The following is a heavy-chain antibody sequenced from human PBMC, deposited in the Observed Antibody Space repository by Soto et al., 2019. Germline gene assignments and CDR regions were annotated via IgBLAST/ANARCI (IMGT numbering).Heavy chain of an antibody. CDR3: AREDVLLWFGELGPLDY. Sequence: QVQLVESGGGVVQPGRSLRLSCAASGFTFSSYGMHWVRQAPGKGLEWVAGIWGDGSNKYYADSVKGRFTISRDNSKNTLYLQMTSLRAEDTAVYYCAREDVLLWFGELGPLDYWGQGTLVTVSS. V-gene: IGHV3-33*01. D-gene: IGHD3-10*01. CDR2: IWGDGSNK. J-gene: IGHJ4*02. CDR1: GFTFSSYG.